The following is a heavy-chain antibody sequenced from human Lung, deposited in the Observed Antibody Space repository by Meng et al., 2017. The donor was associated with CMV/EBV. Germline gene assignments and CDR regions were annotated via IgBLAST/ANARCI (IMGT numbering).Heavy chain of an antibody. CDR1: GISNRIDG. CDR3: AKDAGAEPDPFFDS. CDR2: VSGDGANR. D-gene: IGHD1-14*01. Sequence: EVQLLESXXGLVQPCGSPRDXXXASGISNRIDGLAWVRQAPGKGLEWVSTVSGDGANRHYRDSVKGRFTISRDNSRNTVSLQMTNLQAEDTAVYYCAKDAGAEPDPFFDSWGQGILGTVSS. V-gene: IGHV3-23*01. J-gene: IGHJ4*02.